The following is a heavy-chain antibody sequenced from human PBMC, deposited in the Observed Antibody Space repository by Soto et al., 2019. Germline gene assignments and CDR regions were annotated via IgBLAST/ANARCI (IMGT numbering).Heavy chain of an antibody. CDR3: AKAGDHYYYGMDV. CDR1: GFTFSSYS. Sequence: GGSVRLSCAASGFTFSSYSMNWVRQAPGKGLEWVSAISGSGGSTYYADSVKGRFTISRDNSKNTLYLQMNSLRAEDTAVYYCAKAGDHYYYGMDVWGQGTTVTVSS. CDR2: ISGSGGST. D-gene: IGHD7-27*01. J-gene: IGHJ6*02. V-gene: IGHV3-23*01.